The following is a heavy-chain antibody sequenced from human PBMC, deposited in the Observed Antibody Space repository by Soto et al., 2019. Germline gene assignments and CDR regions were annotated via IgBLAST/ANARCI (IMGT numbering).Heavy chain of an antibody. V-gene: IGHV1-2*02. Sequence: QVQLVQSGAEVKKPGASVKVSCKASGYTFTGYYMHWVRQAPGQGLEWMGWINPNSGGTNYAQKFQGRVTMTRDTSISTADMELSRLRSDDTAVYYCARGIEYCSSTSCYGNWFDPWGQGTLVTVSS. J-gene: IGHJ5*02. CDR2: INPNSGGT. CDR3: ARGIEYCSSTSCYGNWFDP. CDR1: GYTFTGYY. D-gene: IGHD2-2*01.